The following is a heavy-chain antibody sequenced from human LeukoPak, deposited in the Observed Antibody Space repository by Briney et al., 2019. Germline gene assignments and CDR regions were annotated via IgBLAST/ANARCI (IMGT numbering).Heavy chain of an antibody. CDR1: GFTFNNYV. J-gene: IGHJ4*02. CDR2: ISTSGEKT. V-gene: IGHV3-23*01. CDR3: VRDCVGSIVFDN. D-gene: IGHD2-15*01. Sequence: GGSLRLSCAASGFTFNNYVMSWVRQAPGKGPEWVSAISTSGEKTFYANSVKGRFTISRDNSENTLYLQMNSLRAEDTAVYYCVRDCVGSIVFDNWGQGTLVTVSS.